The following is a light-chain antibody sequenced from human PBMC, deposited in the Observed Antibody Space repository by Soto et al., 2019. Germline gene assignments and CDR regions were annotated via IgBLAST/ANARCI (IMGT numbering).Light chain of an antibody. CDR3: QHRSNWRGT. Sequence: EIVLTQSPATLSLSPGERATLSCRASQSVSSHLAWYQQKPGQAPRLLIYEASTRATGVPTRFSGSGSGTGFTLTIGSLEPEDFALYYCQHRSNWRGTFGPGTKLEMK. J-gene: IGKJ2*02. CDR2: EAS. V-gene: IGKV3-11*01. CDR1: QSVSSH.